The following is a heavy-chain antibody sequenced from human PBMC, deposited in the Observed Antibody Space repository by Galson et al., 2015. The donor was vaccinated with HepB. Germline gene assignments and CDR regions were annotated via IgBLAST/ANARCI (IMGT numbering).Heavy chain of an antibody. D-gene: IGHD2-15*01. V-gene: IGHV1-46*01. J-gene: IGHJ6*02. Sequence: SVKVSCKASGYTFTSYYMHWVRQAPGQGLEWMGIINPSGGSTSYAQKFQGRVTMTRDTSTSTVYMELSSLRSEDTAVYYCARGGYCSGGSCSYPYYYYGMDVWGQGTTVTVSS. CDR1: GYTFTSYY. CDR3: ARGGYCSGGSCSYPYYYYGMDV. CDR2: INPSGGST.